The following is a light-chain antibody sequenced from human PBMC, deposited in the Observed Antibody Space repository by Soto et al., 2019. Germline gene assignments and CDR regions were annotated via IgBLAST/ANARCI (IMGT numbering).Light chain of an antibody. CDR1: QSVSSSY. CDR2: GAS. CDR3: QQSGTQT. V-gene: IGKV3-20*01. Sequence: EIVLTQSPGTLSLSPGERATLSCRASQSVSSSYLAWYQQKPGQAPRLLIYGASTRAAGIPDRFSGRGSGTDFTLTISRLEPEDYAVYYCQQSGTQTFGQGTKVEIK. J-gene: IGKJ1*01.